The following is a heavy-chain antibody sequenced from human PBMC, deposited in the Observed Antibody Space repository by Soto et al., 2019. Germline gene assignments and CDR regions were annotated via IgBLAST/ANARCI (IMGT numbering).Heavy chain of an antibody. CDR1: GYTLTELS. J-gene: IGHJ6*03. CDR3: ATLYGDYVSYYYMDV. CDR2: FDPEDGET. D-gene: IGHD4-17*01. Sequence: ASVKVSCKVSGYTLTELSMHWVRQAPGKGLEWMGGFDPEDGETIYAQKFQGRVTMTEDTSTDTAYMELSSLRSEDTAVYYCATLYGDYVSYYYMDVWGKGTTVTVSS. V-gene: IGHV1-24*01.